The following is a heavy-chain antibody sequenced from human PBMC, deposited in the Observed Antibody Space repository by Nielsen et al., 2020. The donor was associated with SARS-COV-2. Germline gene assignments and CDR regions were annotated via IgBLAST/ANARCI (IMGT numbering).Heavy chain of an antibody. Sequence: ASVKVSCKASGYTFTSYAMHWVRQAPGQRLEWMGWINAGNGNTKYSQKFQGRVTITRDTSASTAYMELSSLRSEDTAVYYCARVGWGAYYYYMDVWGKGTTVTVSS. CDR2: INAGNGNT. J-gene: IGHJ6*03. D-gene: IGHD6-19*01. V-gene: IGHV1-3*01. CDR3: ARVGWGAYYYYMDV. CDR1: GYTFTSYA.